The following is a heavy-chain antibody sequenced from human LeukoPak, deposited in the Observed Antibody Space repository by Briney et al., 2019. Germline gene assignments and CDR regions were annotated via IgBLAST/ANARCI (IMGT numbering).Heavy chain of an antibody. CDR2: IYHSGST. CDR1: GGSFSGYY. D-gene: IGHD3-22*01. V-gene: IGHV4-34*01. CDR3: ARGPPLYYYDSSGYYSHFDY. Sequence: SETLSLTCAVYGGSFSGYYWSWIRQPPGKGLEWIGSIYHSGSTYYNPSLKSRVTISVDTSKNQFSLKLSSVTAADTAVYYCARGPPLYYYDSSGYYSHFDYWGQGTLVTVSS. J-gene: IGHJ4*02.